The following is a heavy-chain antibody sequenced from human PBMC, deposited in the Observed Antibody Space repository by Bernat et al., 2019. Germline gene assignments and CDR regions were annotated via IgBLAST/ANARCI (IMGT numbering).Heavy chain of an antibody. V-gene: IGHV4-31*03. CDR2: IYYSGST. CDR1: GGSISSGGYY. CDR3: ARMPASSGWYWYFDY. Sequence: QLQLQESGPGLVKPSETLSLTCTVSGGSISSGGYYWSWIRQHPGKGLEWIGYIYYSGSTYYNPSLKSRVTISVDTSKNQFSLKLSSVTAADTAVYYCARMPASSGWYWYFDYWGQGTLVTVSS. D-gene: IGHD6-19*01. J-gene: IGHJ4*02.